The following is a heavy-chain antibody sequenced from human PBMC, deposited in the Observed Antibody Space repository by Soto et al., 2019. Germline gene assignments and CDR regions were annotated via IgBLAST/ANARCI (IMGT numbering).Heavy chain of an antibody. D-gene: IGHD6-13*01. V-gene: IGHV4-59*01. CDR2: ISYSGST. Sequence: QVQLQESGPGLVKPSETLSLTCTVSGGSISSYYWNWIRQPPGKGLEWIGYISYSGSTNYNPSLKRRVTISVDPSKTQFSLKLSSVTAADTAVYYCAREGVSSTWYYYYAMDVWGQGTTVTVSS. CDR3: AREGVSSTWYYYYAMDV. J-gene: IGHJ6*02. CDR1: GGSISSYY.